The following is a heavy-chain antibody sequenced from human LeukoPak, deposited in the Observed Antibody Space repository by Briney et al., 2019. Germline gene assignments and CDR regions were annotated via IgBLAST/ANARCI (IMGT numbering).Heavy chain of an antibody. J-gene: IGHJ3*02. CDR1: GFTFSSYS. V-gene: IGHV3-21*01. Sequence: GGSLRLSCAASGFTFSSYSMNWVRQAPGKGLEWVSSISSSSSYIYYADSVKGRFTISRDNAKNSLYLQMNSLRAEDTAVYYCAREGRLDAFDIWGQGTMVTVSS. CDR3: AREGRLDAFDI. D-gene: IGHD6-25*01. CDR2: ISSSSSYI.